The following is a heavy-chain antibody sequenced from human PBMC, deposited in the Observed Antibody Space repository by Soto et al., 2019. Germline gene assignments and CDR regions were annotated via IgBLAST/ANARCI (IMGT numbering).Heavy chain of an antibody. V-gene: IGHV3-33*01. D-gene: IGHD2-2*01. CDR3: AREPYCSSTSCPPYNWFDP. Sequence: GGSLRLSCAASGFTFSSYGMHWVRQAPGKGLEWVAVIWYDGSNKYYADSVKGRFTISRDNSKNTLYLQMNSLRAEDTAVYYCAREPYCSSTSCPPYNWFDPWGQGTLVTVSS. CDR2: IWYDGSNK. J-gene: IGHJ5*02. CDR1: GFTFSSYG.